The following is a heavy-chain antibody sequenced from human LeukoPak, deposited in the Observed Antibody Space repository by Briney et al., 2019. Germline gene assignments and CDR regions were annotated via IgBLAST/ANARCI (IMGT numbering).Heavy chain of an antibody. V-gene: IGHV1-69*06. CDR2: IIPIFGTT. Sequence: GASVKASCKASGYTFTSYAMHWVRQAPGQGLEWMGGIIPIFGTTNYARKFRGRVTLTADKSTRTAYMELSSLRSEDTAVYYCARDNDSRDPPHFDYWGQGTLVTVSS. J-gene: IGHJ4*02. CDR1: GYTFTSYA. D-gene: IGHD3-16*01. CDR3: ARDNDSRDPPHFDY.